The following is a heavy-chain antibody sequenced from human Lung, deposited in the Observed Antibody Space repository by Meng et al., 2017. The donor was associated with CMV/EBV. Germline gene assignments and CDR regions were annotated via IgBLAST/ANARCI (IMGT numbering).Heavy chain of an antibody. CDR3: TTDSTIPY. CDR1: GFSFNKYS. CDR2: IKSKTDGGTT. Sequence: ESLKISCAASGFSFNKYSFHWVRQAPGKGLEWVGRIKSKTDGGTTDYAAPVKGRFTISRDDSKNTLYLQMNSLKTEDTAVYYCTTDSTIPYWGQGTLVTVSS. V-gene: IGHV3-15*01. J-gene: IGHJ4*02.